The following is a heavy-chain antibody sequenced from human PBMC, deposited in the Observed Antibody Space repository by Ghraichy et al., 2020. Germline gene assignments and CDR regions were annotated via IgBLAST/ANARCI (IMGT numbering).Heavy chain of an antibody. D-gene: IGHD5-18*01. CDR2: IYYSGST. CDR1: GGSISSGGYY. CDR3: AKDLYSYGYFDL. V-gene: IGHV4-31*03. Sequence: SETLSLTCTVSGGSISSGGYYWSWSRQHPGKGLEWIGYIYYSGSTYYNPSLKSRVTISVDTSKNQFSLKLSSVTAADTAVYYCAKDLYSYGYFDLWAVAPWSLSPQ. J-gene: IGHJ2*01.